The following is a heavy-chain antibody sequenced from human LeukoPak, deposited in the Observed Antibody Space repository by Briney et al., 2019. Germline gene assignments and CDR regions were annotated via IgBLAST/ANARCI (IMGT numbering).Heavy chain of an antibody. V-gene: IGHV4-59*08. CDR1: GGFITNNY. CDR2: IFYSGST. CDR3: ARHSYAGSQYFFDY. J-gene: IGHJ4*02. Sequence: SETLSLTCSVSGGFITNNYWSWIRQSPGKGLEWIGSIFYSGSTNYNPSLMSRVTMSVDTSKNQFSLTLSSVTAADTAVYYCARHSYAGSQYFFDYWGQGTLVTVSS. D-gene: IGHD2-2*01.